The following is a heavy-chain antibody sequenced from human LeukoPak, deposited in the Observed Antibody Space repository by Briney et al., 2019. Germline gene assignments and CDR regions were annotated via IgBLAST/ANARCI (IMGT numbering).Heavy chain of an antibody. CDR2: ISSSSSYI. CDR1: GFTFSSYS. CDR3: ARDRTTRRGLMDYGMDV. D-gene: IGHD2/OR15-2a*01. Sequence: PGGSLRLSCAASGFTFSSYSMNWVRQAPGKGLEWVSSISSSSSYIYYADSVKGRFTISRDNAKNSLYLQMNSLRAEDTAVYYCARDRTTRRGLMDYGMDVWGQGTTVTVSS. V-gene: IGHV3-21*01. J-gene: IGHJ6*02.